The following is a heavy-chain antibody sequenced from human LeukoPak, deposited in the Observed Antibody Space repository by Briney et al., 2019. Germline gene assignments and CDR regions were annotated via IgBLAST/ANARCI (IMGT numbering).Heavy chain of an antibody. CDR1: GGTFSSYA. CDR2: MNPNSGNT. V-gene: IGHV1-8*03. J-gene: IGHJ3*02. D-gene: IGHD2-2*01. Sequence: ASVKVSCKASGGTFSSYAISWVRQATGQGLEWMGWMNPNSGNTGYAQKFQGRVTITRNTSISTAYMELSSLRSEDTAVYYCARPYCSSTSCSDAFDIWGQGTMVTVSS. CDR3: ARPYCSSTSCSDAFDI.